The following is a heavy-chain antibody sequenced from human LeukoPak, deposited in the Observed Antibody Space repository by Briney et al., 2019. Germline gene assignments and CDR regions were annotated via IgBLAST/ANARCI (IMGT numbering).Heavy chain of an antibody. CDR2: MNPNSGNT. J-gene: IGHJ5*02. V-gene: IGHV1-8*03. CDR3: ARVYGSGSYSFWENWFDP. CDR1: GYTFTSYD. D-gene: IGHD3-10*01. Sequence: ASVKVSCKASGYTFTSYDINWVRQATGQGLEWMGWMNPNSGNTGYAQKFQGRVTITADESTSTAYMELSSLRSEDTAVYYCARVYGSGSYSFWENWFDPWGQGTLVTVSS.